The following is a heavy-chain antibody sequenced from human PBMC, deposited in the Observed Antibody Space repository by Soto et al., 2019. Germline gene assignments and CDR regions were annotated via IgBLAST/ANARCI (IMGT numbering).Heavy chain of an antibody. V-gene: IGHV4-59*08. CDR3: ARLFREDIVVVPADYYYYYMDV. CDR2: IYYSGST. Sequence: SETLSLTCTVSGASISSFYWSWIRQPPGKGLEWVGYIYYSGSTNYNPSLKSRVTISVDTSKNQFSLKLSSVTAADTAVYYCARLFREDIVVVPADYYYYYMDVWGKGTTVTVSS. D-gene: IGHD2-2*01. J-gene: IGHJ6*03. CDR1: GASISSFY.